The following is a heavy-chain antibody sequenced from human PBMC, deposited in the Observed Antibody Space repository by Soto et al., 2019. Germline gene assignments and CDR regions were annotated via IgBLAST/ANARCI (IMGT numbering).Heavy chain of an antibody. CDR2: FDPEDGET. Sequence: ASVKVSCKVSGYTLTELSMHWVRQAPGKGLEWMGGFDPEDGETIYARKFQGRVTMTEDTSTDTAYMELSSLRSEDTAVYYCATDALSWNSSSSFSARHPYYYMDVWGKGTTVTVSS. D-gene: IGHD6-6*01. J-gene: IGHJ6*03. CDR3: ATDALSWNSSSSFSARHPYYYMDV. V-gene: IGHV1-24*01. CDR1: GYTLTELS.